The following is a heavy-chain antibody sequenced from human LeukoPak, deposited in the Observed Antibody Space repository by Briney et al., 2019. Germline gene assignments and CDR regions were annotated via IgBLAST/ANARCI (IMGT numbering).Heavy chain of an antibody. V-gene: IGHV3-7*01. CDR2: IKHDGSEK. J-gene: IGHJ4*02. CDR1: GLTLSGQW. Sequence: PGGSLRLSCAASGLTLSGQWMNWVRQAPGQGLEWVANIKHDGSEKYYVDSVKGRFTISRDDAKNSLSLQMNSVRAEDTAMYYCAYTNNLKYWGQGTLVTVSS. CDR3: AYTNNLKY. D-gene: IGHD3-16*01.